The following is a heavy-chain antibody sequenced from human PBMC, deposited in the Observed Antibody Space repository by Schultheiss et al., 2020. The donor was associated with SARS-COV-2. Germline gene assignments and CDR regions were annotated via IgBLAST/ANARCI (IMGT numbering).Heavy chain of an antibody. J-gene: IGHJ6*02. CDR1: GGSISSYY. D-gene: IGHD3-22*01. V-gene: IGHV4-59*01. CDR2: IYYSGST. CDR3: ARARAGYCYDGSGYYSCYYYGLDV. Sequence: SETLSLTCTVSGGSISSYYWSWIRQPPGKGLEWIGYIYYSGSTNYNPSLKSRVTISVDTSKNQFSLKLSSVTAADTAVYYCARARAGYCYDGSGYYSCYYYGLDVWGQGTTVTVSS.